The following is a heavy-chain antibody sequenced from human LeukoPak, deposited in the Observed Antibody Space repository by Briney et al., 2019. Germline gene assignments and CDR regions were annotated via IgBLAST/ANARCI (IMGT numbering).Heavy chain of an antibody. CDR1: GGSISSGGYS. D-gene: IGHD3-3*01. Sequence: SETLSLTCAVSGGSISSGGYSWSWIRQPPGKGLEWIGYIYHSGSTYYNPSLKSRVTISVDRSKNQFSLKLSSVTAADTAVYYCARQKTSYDFWSGYSTLNWFDPWGQGTLVTVSS. CDR2: IYHSGST. J-gene: IGHJ5*02. CDR3: ARQKTSYDFWSGYSTLNWFDP. V-gene: IGHV4-30-2*01.